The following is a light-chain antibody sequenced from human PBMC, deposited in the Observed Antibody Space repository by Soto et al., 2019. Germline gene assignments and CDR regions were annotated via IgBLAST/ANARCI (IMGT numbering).Light chain of an antibody. CDR1: QSVSSSY. V-gene: IGKV3-20*01. Sequence: EIVLTQSPGTLSLSPGERATPSRRASQSVSSSYLAWYQQKPGQAPRLLIYGASSRATGIPDRFSGSGSGTDFTLTISRLEPEDFAVYYCQQYGSSPRTFGQGTKV. CDR2: GAS. J-gene: IGKJ1*01. CDR3: QQYGSSPRT.